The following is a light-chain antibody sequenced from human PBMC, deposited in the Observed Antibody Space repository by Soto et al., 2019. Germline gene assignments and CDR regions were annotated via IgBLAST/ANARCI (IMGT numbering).Light chain of an antibody. J-gene: IGKJ1*01. Sequence: EIVMTQSPATLSLSPGERATLSCRASQSVSSSYLSWYQQKPGQAPRLLIYGASTRATGIPARFSGSGSGTDFTLTISSLQPEDFAVYYCQQHYNLPPTFGQGTKVDIK. CDR2: GAS. CDR1: QSVSSSY. CDR3: QQHYNLPPT. V-gene: IGKV3D-7*01.